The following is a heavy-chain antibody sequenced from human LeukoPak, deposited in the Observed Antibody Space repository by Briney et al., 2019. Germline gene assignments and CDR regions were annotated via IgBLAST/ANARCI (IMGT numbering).Heavy chain of an antibody. J-gene: IGHJ5*02. CDR3: ARGGSIAALSSWFDP. V-gene: IGHV1-46*01. D-gene: IGHD6-6*01. Sequence: GASVKVSCKASGYTFTSYGISWVRQAPGQGLEWMGIINPSGGSTSYAQKFQGRVTMTRDTSTSTVYMELSSLRSEDTAVYYCARGGSIAALSSWFDPWGQGTLVTVSS. CDR1: GYTFTSYG. CDR2: INPSGGST.